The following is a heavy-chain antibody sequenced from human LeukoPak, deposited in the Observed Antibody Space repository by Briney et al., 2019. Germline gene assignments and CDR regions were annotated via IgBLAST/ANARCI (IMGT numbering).Heavy chain of an antibody. J-gene: IGHJ2*01. Sequence: GGSLRLSCAASGFTFSSYGMHWVRQAPGKGLEWVAFIRYDGSNKYYADSVKGRFTISRDNAKNSLYLQMNSLRAEDTAVYYCARGDTYYDIPPGYFDLWGRGTLVTVSS. V-gene: IGHV3-30*02. CDR3: ARGDTYYDIPPGYFDL. D-gene: IGHD3-9*01. CDR2: IRYDGSNK. CDR1: GFTFSSYG.